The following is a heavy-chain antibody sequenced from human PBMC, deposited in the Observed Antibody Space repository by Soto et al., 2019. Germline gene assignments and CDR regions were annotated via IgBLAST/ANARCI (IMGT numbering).Heavy chain of an antibody. J-gene: IGHJ3*01. V-gene: IGHV3-30*18. CDR3: AKDTGFGELFSDTFDL. CDR2: MSYDGRNT. CDR1: GFNLRSYG. Sequence: QAQLVESGGGVVQPGRSLRLSCTTSGFNLRSYGMHWVRQAPGKGLSWVAVMSYDGRNTYSADSVKGRFTISRDDSKNTMYLQMNSLRAEDTALYYCAKDTGFGELFSDTFDLWGQWTMVTVSS. D-gene: IGHD3-10*01.